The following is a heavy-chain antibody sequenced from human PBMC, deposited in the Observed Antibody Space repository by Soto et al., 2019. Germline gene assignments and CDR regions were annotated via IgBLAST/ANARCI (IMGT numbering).Heavy chain of an antibody. CDR3: ARIDYGVYYDAFDV. CDR1: GFTFSSHW. D-gene: IGHD4-17*01. V-gene: IGHV3-7*01. CDR2: KKQDGSEK. J-gene: IGHJ3*01. Sequence: EVQLVESGGGLVQPGGSLRLSCAASGFTFSSHWMSWVRQAPGKGLEWVANKKQDGSEKCYVDSVKGRFTISRDNAKTSLYLQMNSLRAEDTAVYYCARIDYGVYYDAFDVWGQGPMVTVSS.